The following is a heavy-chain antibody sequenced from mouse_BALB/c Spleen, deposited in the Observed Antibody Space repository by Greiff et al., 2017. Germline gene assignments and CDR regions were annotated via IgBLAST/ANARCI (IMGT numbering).Heavy chain of an antibody. CDR1: GYNFTSYW. Sequence: QVQLQQPGAELVKPGTSVKLSCKASGYNFTSYWINWVKLRPGQGLEWIGDIYPGSGSTNYNEKFKSKATLTVDTSSSTAYMQLSSPTSEDSAVYYCARSGTTAPFAYWGQGTLVTVSA. CDR3: ARSGTTAPFAY. D-gene: IGHD1-2*01. V-gene: IGHV1-55*01. CDR2: IYPGSGST. J-gene: IGHJ3*01.